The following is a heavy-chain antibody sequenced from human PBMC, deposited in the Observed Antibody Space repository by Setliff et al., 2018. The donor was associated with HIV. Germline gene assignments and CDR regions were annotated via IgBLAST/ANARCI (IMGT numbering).Heavy chain of an antibody. CDR2: IDANGRGT. Sequence: GGSLRLSCAASGFTFSYYWMHWARQAPGKGPVWVARIDANGRGTSYADSVKGRFTISRDNAKNMLYVQMNSLRAEDTAVYYCARGGVGSFDYWGQGTLVTVSS. CDR1: GFTFSYYW. D-gene: IGHD1-26*01. J-gene: IGHJ4*02. CDR3: ARGGVGSFDY. V-gene: IGHV3-74*01.